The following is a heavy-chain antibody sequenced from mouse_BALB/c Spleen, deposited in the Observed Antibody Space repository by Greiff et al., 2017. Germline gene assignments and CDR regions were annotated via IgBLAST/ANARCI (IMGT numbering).Heavy chain of an antibody. CDR1: GFSLTSYG. CDR3: ARITTATNYAMDY. V-gene: IGHV2-2*02. Sequence: QVQLKESGPGLVQPSQSLSITCTVSGFSLTSYGVHWVRQSPGKGLEWLGVIWSGGSTDYNAAFISRLSISKDNSKSQVFFKMNSLQANDTAIYYCARITTATNYAMDYWGQGTSVTVSS. J-gene: IGHJ4*01. CDR2: IWSGGST. D-gene: IGHD1-2*01.